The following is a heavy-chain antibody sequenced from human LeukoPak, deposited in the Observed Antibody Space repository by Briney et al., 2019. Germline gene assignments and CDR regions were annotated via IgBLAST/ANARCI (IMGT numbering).Heavy chain of an antibody. CDR3: ARHADSGFGQLAFDY. CDR2: IYYSRST. D-gene: IGHD3-10*01. Sequence: PSETLSLTCSVSGGSISSSSYYWGWIRQPPGKGLEWIGSIYYSRSTYYNPSLKSRVAISVDTSKNQFSLKLSSVTAADMAVYYCARHADSGFGQLAFDYWGQGALVTVSS. CDR1: GGSISSSSYY. V-gene: IGHV4-39*01. J-gene: IGHJ4*02.